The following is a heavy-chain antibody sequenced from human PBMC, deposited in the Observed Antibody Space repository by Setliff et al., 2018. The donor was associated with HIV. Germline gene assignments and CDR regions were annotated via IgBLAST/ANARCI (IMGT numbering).Heavy chain of an antibody. Sequence: ASETLSLTCTVFGDSISKKFWSWIRQPPGKGLEWIGYIYDSGSTYHNPSLKSRVTISVDTSKNQIPLKLSSMTAADTAVYYCARPDPQGFGFDVWGQGTMVTVSS. CDR3: ARPDPQGFGFDV. CDR1: GDSISKKF. J-gene: IGHJ3*01. CDR2: IYDSGST. V-gene: IGHV4-59*12. D-gene: IGHD3-16*01.